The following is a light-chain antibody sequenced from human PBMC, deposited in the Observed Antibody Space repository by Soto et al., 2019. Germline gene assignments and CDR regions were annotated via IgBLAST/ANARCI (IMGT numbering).Light chain of an antibody. CDR3: AAWDDSLNAWV. CDR2: RNN. Sequence: QSVLTQPPSASGTPGQRVTISCSGGGSNIVSHTVNWYQQLPGTAPKLLIYRNNQRPSGVPDRISGSKSGTSASLAISGLQSEDEADYYCAAWDDSLNAWVFGGGTKLTVL. V-gene: IGLV1-44*01. J-gene: IGLJ3*02. CDR1: GSNIVSHT.